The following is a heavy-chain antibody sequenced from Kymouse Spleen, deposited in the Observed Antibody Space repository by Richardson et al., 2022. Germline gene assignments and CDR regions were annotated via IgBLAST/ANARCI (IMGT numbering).Heavy chain of an antibody. CDR2: IWYDGSNK. Sequence: QVQLVESGGGVVQPGRSLRLSCAASGFTFSSYGMHWVRQAPGKGLEWVAVIWYDGSNKYYADSVKGRFTISRDNSKNTLYLQMNSLRAEDTAVYYCARGDYDSSGYPFFDYWGQGTLVTVSS. CDR3: ARGDYDSSGYPFFDY. J-gene: IGHJ4*02. V-gene: IGHV3-33*01. CDR1: GFTFSSYG. D-gene: IGHD3-22*01.